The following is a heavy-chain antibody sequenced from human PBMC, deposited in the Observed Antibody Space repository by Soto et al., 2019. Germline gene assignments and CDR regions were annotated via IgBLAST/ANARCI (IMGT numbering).Heavy chain of an antibody. J-gene: IGHJ3*02. D-gene: IGHD3-3*01. CDR3: ATGSGADYPFDI. CDR1: GFTFSDHY. Sequence: EVQLVESGGGLVQPGGSLRLSCAVSGFTFSDHYMDWVRQAPGKGLEWVGHIRNKANSYTTEYAASVRGRFTISRDDSNNSLYLHMNILITEDTAVYYCATGSGADYPFDIWAHGTMVTVSS. V-gene: IGHV3-72*01. CDR2: IRNKANSYTT.